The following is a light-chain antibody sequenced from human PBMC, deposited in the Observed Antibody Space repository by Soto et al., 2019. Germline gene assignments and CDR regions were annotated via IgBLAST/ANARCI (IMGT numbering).Light chain of an antibody. CDR3: QQYGSSPLLT. J-gene: IGKJ2*01. Sequence: EIVLTQSPGTLSLSPGERATLSCRASQSVSSSYLAWYQQKPGQAPRLLIYGTSSRATGIPDRFSGSGSGTDFTLTISRLEPEDFAVYYCQQYGSSPLLTFGQGTKLETK. CDR1: QSVSSSY. CDR2: GTS. V-gene: IGKV3-20*01.